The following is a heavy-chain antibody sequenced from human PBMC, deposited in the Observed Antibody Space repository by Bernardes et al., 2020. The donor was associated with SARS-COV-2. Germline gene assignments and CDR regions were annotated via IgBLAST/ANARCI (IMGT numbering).Heavy chain of an antibody. D-gene: IGHD1-1*01. CDR2: ISSRDNTM. CDR3: ARYTWSASPFDY. Sequence: GESLCLSCAASGFRFSNYEMSWVRQAPGKGLECISYISSRDNTMYYAVSVTGRFTVSRDNSRNLLYLQMNSLRAEDTAVYYCARYTWSASPFDYWGQGTQVTGSS. CDR1: GFRFSNYE. V-gene: IGHV3-48*03. J-gene: IGHJ4*02.